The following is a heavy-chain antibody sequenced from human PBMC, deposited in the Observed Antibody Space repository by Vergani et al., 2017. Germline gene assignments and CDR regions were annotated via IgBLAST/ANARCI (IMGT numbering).Heavy chain of an antibody. J-gene: IGHJ4*02. CDR2: ISGSGGST. V-gene: IGHV3-23*01. Sequence: VQLQQWGAGLLKPSETLSLTCAVYGGSFSGYYWSWIRQPPGKGLEWVSAISGSGGSTYYADSVKGRFTISRDNSKNTLYLQMNSLRAEDTDVYYCAKGRWELLSPFDYWGQGTLVTVSS. CDR1: GGSFSGYY. CDR3: AKGRWELLSPFDY. D-gene: IGHD1-26*01.